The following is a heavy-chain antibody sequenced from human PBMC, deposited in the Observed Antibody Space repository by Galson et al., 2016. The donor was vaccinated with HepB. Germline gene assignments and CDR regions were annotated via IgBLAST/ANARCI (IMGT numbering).Heavy chain of an antibody. J-gene: IGHJ4*02. CDR2: INAGTGNT. D-gene: IGHD1-26*01. CDR1: RYTFTSYA. V-gene: IGHV1-3*01. Sequence: PRYTFTSYAMHWVRQAPGQRLEWMGWINAGTGNTKYSQKFQGRVTITRDTSASTAYMELRSLRSEDTAVYYCARVGGRVVGATTLNYWGQGTLVTASS. CDR3: ARVGGRVVGATTLNY.